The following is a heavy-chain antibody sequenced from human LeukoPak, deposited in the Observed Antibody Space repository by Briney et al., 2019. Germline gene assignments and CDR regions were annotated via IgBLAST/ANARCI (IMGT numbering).Heavy chain of an antibody. Sequence: PGGSLRLSCAASGFTFSTYGMTWVRQAAGKGLEWVSSISSSSSYIYYADSVKGRFTISRDNAKHSLYLQMNSLRAEDTAVYYCGRGGAYSSSSQVDSWGQGTLVTVSS. J-gene: IGHJ4*02. D-gene: IGHD6-6*01. V-gene: IGHV3-21*01. CDR2: ISSSSSYI. CDR3: GRGGAYSSSSQVDS. CDR1: GFTFSTYG.